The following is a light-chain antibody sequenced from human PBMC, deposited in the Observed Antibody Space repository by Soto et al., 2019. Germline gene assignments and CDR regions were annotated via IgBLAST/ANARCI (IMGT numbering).Light chain of an antibody. Sequence: EIVLTHSRDTLSVSPGERATLSCRASQSISRTLAWYQQKSGQPPRLLIYDASTRATGFPARFSGSGSGTEFTLNLSSLQSEDFAVYYCQPYNNWKLTFGGGTKVDIK. CDR3: QPYNNWKLT. CDR2: DAS. J-gene: IGKJ4*01. CDR1: QSISRT. V-gene: IGKV3D-15*01.